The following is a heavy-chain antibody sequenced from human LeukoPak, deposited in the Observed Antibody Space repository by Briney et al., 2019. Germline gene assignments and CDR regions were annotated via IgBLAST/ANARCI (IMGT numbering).Heavy chain of an antibody. CDR1: GYTFTSYG. J-gene: IGHJ6*03. D-gene: IGHD3-3*01. Sequence: GASVKVSCKASGYTFTSYGISWVRQAPGQGLEWMGWISAHNGNTNYAQKLQGRVTMTTDTSTSTAYMELRSLRSDDTAVYYCARSGPYDFWSGYYYYMDVWGKGTTVTVSS. CDR3: ARSGPYDFWSGYYYYMDV. V-gene: IGHV1-18*01. CDR2: ISAHNGNT.